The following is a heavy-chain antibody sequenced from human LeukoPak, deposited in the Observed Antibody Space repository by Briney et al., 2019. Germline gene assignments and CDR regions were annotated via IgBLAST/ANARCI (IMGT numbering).Heavy chain of an antibody. Sequence: GGSLRLSCAASGFTFDDYAMHWVRQAPGKGLQWVSLISGDGGSTYYADSVKGRFTISRDNSKNSLYLQMNSLRTEDTALYYCGKYRPSAYGGYCSGGSCYGNWFDPWGQGTLVTVSS. CDR2: ISGDGGST. CDR1: GFTFDDYA. V-gene: IGHV3-43*02. D-gene: IGHD2-15*01. J-gene: IGHJ5*02. CDR3: GKYRPSAYGGYCSGGSCYGNWFDP.